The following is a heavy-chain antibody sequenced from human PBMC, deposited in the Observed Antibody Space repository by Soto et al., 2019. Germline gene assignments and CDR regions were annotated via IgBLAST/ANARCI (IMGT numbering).Heavy chain of an antibody. V-gene: IGHV3-48*03. CDR3: ARRYCSSTSCYDAFDI. Sequence: PGGSLRLSCAASGFTFSSYEMNWVRQAPGKGLEWVSYISSSGSTIYYADSVKGRFTISRDNAKNSLYLQMNSLRAEDTAVYYCARRYCSSTSCYDAFDIWVQGTMVTVSS. CDR1: GFTFSSYE. CDR2: ISSSGSTI. J-gene: IGHJ3*02. D-gene: IGHD2-2*01.